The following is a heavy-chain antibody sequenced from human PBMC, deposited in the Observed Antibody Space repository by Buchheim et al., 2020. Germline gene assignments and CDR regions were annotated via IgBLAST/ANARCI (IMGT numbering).Heavy chain of an antibody. CDR1: GGSFSGYY. J-gene: IGHJ6*02. Sequence: QVQLQQWGAGLLKPSETLSLTCAVYGGSFSGYYWNWIRQPPGKGLEWIGEINHSGSTNYNPSLKSRVTISVDTSKNQFSMKLSSVTAADTAVYYCARVVTWIQLWSDYYYYYGMDVWGQGTT. D-gene: IGHD5-18*01. V-gene: IGHV4-34*01. CDR2: INHSGST. CDR3: ARVVTWIQLWSDYYYYYGMDV.